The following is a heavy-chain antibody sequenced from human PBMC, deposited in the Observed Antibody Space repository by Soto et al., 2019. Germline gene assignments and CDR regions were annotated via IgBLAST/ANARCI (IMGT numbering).Heavy chain of an antibody. J-gene: IGHJ2*01. CDR3: VRRAGGAVVWYYDL. Sequence: EVQLLESGGGLVQRGGSLRLSCAASGFIFNNYAMTWVRQAPGKGLEWVARVSGRGGSAYYADSVKGRLTISRDNSNNTLYLQMTKVRGEETAVYYCVRRAGGAVVWYYDLWGRGTLVSVFS. V-gene: IGHV3-23*01. D-gene: IGHD2-21*01. CDR1: GFIFNNYA. CDR2: VSGRGGSA.